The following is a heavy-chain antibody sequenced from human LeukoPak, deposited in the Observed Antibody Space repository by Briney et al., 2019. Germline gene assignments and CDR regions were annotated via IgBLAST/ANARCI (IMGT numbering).Heavy chain of an antibody. CDR3: AKRTSGSSWYSSDY. J-gene: IGHJ4*02. CDR2: MSGDATST. CDR1: GFTFSSFA. D-gene: IGHD6-13*01. V-gene: IGHV3-23*01. Sequence: GGSLRLSCAASGFTFSSFAMNWVRQAPGKGLEWVSTMSGDATSTYYADSVKGRFTISRDNSKNTLYLQMNSLRAEDTAVYYCAKRTSGSSWYSSDYWGLGTLVTVSS.